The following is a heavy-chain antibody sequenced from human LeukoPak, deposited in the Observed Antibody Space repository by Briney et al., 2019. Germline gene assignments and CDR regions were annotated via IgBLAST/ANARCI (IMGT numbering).Heavy chain of an antibody. D-gene: IGHD2-2*01. CDR3: ALIPKYCSSTSCYLNGWFDP. CDR1: GGTFSSYA. J-gene: IGHJ5*02. Sequence: ASVKVSCKASGGTFSSYAISWVRQAPGQGLEWMRGIIPIFGTANYAQKFQGRVTITTDESTSTAYMELSSLRSEDTAVYYCALIPKYCSSTSCYLNGWFDPWGQGTLVTVSS. V-gene: IGHV1-69*05. CDR2: IIPIFGTA.